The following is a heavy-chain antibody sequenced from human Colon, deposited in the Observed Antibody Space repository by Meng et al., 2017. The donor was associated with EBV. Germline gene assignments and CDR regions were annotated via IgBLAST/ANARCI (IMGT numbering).Heavy chain of an antibody. D-gene: IGHD3-3*02. V-gene: IGHV4-39*07. J-gene: IGHJ4*02. CDR2: IYYRGST. CDR3: VISSHN. CDR1: GGSITSTSSY. Sequence: HLHLHDSGPGLGKPSETLSPLCTTSGGSITSTSSYWGWVRQPPGKGLEWIGSIYYRGSTNYNPSLKSRISMSVDMSKNQFSLKVNSVTAADTAIYYCVISSHNWGQGTLVTVSS.